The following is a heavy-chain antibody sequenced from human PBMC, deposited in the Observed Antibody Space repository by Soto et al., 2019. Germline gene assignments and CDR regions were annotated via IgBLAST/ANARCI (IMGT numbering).Heavy chain of an antibody. CDR2: VYFSGTT. Sequence: LSLPCTISGDSIKSSYWSWVRQPLGKGLEWIGSVYFSGTTNSNPSLESRVTISADTSKNLFSLKVVSVTPSDTAVYFCARDLSGGSSYYEFDSWGPGTLVTVS. CDR3: ARDLSGGSSYYEFDS. CDR1: GDSIKSSY. V-gene: IGHV4-59*01. D-gene: IGHD1-26*01. J-gene: IGHJ4*02.